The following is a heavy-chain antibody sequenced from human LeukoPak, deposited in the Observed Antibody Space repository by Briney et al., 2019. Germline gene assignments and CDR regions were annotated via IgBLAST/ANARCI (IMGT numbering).Heavy chain of an antibody. CDR2: IYYSGST. CDR1: GGSISSYY. J-gene: IGHJ4*02. V-gene: IGHV4-59*01. CDR3: ARASGDKCSSTSCPYFDY. D-gene: IGHD2-2*01. Sequence: PSETLSLTCTVSGGSISSYYWSWIRQPPGKGLEWIGYIYYSGSTNYNPSLKSRVTISVDTPKNQFSLKLSSVTAADTAVYYCARASGDKCSSTSCPYFDYWGQGTLVTVSS.